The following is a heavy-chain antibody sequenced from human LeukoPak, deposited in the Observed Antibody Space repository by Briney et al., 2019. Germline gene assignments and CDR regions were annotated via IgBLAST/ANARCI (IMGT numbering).Heavy chain of an antibody. D-gene: IGHD3-22*01. CDR2: IYYSGST. CDR3: ARGGYDSSGLDY. Sequence: SETLSLTCTVSGGSISSGDYYWSWIRQPPGKGLEWIGYIYYSGSTYYNPSLKSRVTISVDTSKNQFSLKLSSVTAADTAVYYCARGGYDSSGLDYWGQGTLVTVSS. J-gene: IGHJ4*02. CDR1: GGSISSGDYY. V-gene: IGHV4-30-4*08.